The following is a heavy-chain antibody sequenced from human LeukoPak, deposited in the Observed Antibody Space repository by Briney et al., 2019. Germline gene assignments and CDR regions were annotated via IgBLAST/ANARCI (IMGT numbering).Heavy chain of an antibody. D-gene: IGHD6-13*01. CDR1: GGSLSSSSYY. Sequence: SETLSLTCTVSGGSLSSSSYYWGWIRQPPGKGLEWIGSIYYSGSTYYNPSLKSRVTISVDTSKNQFSLKLSSVTAADTAVYYCASIAAAGTRLDYWGQGTLVTVSS. J-gene: IGHJ4*02. CDR3: ASIAAAGTRLDY. CDR2: IYYSGST. V-gene: IGHV4-39*01.